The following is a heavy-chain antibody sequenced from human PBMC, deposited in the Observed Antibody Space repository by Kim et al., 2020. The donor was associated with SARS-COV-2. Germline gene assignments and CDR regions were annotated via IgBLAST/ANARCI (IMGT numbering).Heavy chain of an antibody. V-gene: IGHV3-9*01. D-gene: IGHD2-15*01. CDR1: GFTFDDYA. CDR3: AKEGYCSGGSCYYMDV. CDR2: ISWNSGSI. Sequence: LSLTCAASGFTFDDYAMHWVRQAPGKGLEWVSGISWNSGSIGYADSVKGRFTISRDNAKNSLYLQMNSLRAEDTALYYCAKEGYCSGGSCYYMDVWGKGTTVTVSS. J-gene: IGHJ6*03.